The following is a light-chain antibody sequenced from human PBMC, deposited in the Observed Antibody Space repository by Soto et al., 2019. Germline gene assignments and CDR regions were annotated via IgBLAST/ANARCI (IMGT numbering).Light chain of an antibody. CDR2: LNSDGSH. CDR3: QTWGTGIHYV. Sequence: QLVLTQSPSASASLGASVKLTCTLSSGHSSYAIAWHQQQPEKGPRYLMKLNSDGSHSKGDGITDRFSGSSSGAERYLTIYSRQSEDEADYDCQTWGTGIHYVVGTGTKVTVL. J-gene: IGLJ1*01. V-gene: IGLV4-69*01. CDR1: SGHSSYA.